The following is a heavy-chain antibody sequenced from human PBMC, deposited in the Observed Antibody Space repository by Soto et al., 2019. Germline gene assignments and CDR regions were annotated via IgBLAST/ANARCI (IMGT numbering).Heavy chain of an antibody. CDR3: TRDPDLHPTPDWFYP. CDR2: IRSKAYGGTT. J-gene: IGHJ5*02. Sequence: GGSLRLSCTASGFTFGDYAMSWFRQAPGKGLEWVGFIRSKAYGGTTEYAASVKGRFTISRDDSKSIAYLQMNSLKTEDTAVYYCTRDPDLHPTPDWFYPWGQGTLVTVSS. CDR1: GFTFGDYA. D-gene: IGHD2-21*02. V-gene: IGHV3-49*03.